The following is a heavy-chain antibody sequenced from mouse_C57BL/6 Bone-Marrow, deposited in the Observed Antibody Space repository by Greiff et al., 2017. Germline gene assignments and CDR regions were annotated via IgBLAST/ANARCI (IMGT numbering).Heavy chain of an antibody. D-gene: IGHD1-1*02. Sequence: QVQLQQSGADLAKPGASVKLSCKASGYTFTSYWMHWVKQRPGQGLEWIGYINPSSGYTKYNQKFKDKATLTADKASSTAYMQLSSLTYEDSAVYYCASIYYWFAYGGRGTLVTVSA. J-gene: IGHJ3*01. V-gene: IGHV1-7*01. CDR2: INPSSGYT. CDR1: GYTFTSYW. CDR3: ASIYYWFAY.